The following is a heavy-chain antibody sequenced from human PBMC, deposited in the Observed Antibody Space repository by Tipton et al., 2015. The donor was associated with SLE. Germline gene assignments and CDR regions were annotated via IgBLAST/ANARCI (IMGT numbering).Heavy chain of an antibody. J-gene: IGHJ4*02. V-gene: IGHV4-39*07. Sequence: TLSLTCPVSGGSISSSSYYWGWIRQPPGKGLEWIGSIYYSGSTYYNPSLKSRVTISVDTSKNQFSLRLSSVTAADTAFYYCARSRGTARDWWGQGTLVSVSS. CDR1: GGSISSSSYY. CDR3: ARSRGTARDW. D-gene: IGHD3/OR15-3a*01. CDR2: IYYSGST.